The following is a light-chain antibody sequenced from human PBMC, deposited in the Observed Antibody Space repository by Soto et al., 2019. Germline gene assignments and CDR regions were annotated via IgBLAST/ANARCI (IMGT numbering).Light chain of an antibody. J-gene: IGKJ4*01. V-gene: IGKV3-11*01. CDR2: DAS. CDR1: QSVTNS. CDR3: QQHSSRPLT. Sequence: EIVLTQSPATLSLSPGERATLSCRASQSVTNSLAWYQQKPGQAPRLLVYDASNRATGIPTRFSGSGSGKDFTLTISNLAPEDFAVYYCQQHSSRPLTFGEGTKVEIK.